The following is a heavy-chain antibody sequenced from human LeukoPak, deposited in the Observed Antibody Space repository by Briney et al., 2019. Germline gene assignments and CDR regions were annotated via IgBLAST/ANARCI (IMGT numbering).Heavy chain of an antibody. D-gene: IGHD6-19*01. Sequence: PSETLSHTCTVSGGSISSYYWSWIRQPPGKGLEWIGYIYYSGSTNYNPSLKSRVTISVDTSKNQFSLKLSSVTAADTAVYYCARVPAGSSSGWPRHIDYWGQGTLVTVSS. CDR3: ARVPAGSSSGWPRHIDY. CDR1: GGSISSYY. V-gene: IGHV4-59*01. CDR2: IYYSGST. J-gene: IGHJ4*02.